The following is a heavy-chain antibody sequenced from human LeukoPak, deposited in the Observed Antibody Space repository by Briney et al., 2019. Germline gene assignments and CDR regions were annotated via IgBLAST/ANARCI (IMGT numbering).Heavy chain of an antibody. Sequence: SETLSLTCTVSGGSISSSSHFGGWIRQPPGKGLEWIGAVFHSGITSYNPSLRSRVTISVDTSKNQFSLHLTSVTAADTAVYYCARQGITLIRGVKQYYFDYWGPGALVTVSS. V-gene: IGHV4-39*01. D-gene: IGHD3-10*01. CDR3: ARQGITLIRGVKQYYFDY. CDR2: VFHSGIT. J-gene: IGHJ4*02. CDR1: GGSISSSSHF.